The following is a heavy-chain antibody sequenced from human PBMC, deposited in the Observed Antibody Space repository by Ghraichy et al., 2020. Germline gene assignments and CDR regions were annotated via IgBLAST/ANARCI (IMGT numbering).Heavy chain of an antibody. J-gene: IGHJ4*02. Sequence: GGSLRLSCAASGFTFSDYYMSWIRQAPGKGLEWVSYISSSSSYTNYADSVKGRFTISRDNAKNSLYLQMNSLRAEDTAVYYCARTSLTTYYDFWSGGRGRHRADYWGQGSLVTVSS. CDR1: GFTFSDYY. V-gene: IGHV3-11*06. D-gene: IGHD3-3*01. CDR2: ISSSSSYT. CDR3: ARTSLTTYYDFWSGGRGRHRADY.